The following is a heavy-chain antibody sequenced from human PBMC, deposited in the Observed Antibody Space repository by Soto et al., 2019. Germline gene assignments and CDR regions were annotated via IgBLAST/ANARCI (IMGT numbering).Heavy chain of an antibody. J-gene: IGHJ5*02. CDR1: GYTVTRYY. D-gene: IGHD5-18*01. Sequence: QVQLVQSGAEVKKPGASVNVSCKASGYTVTRYYMHWVRQAPGQGLEWMGIINPSGGSTSYAQKFQGRVNMTRDKSTSTVYMELSSLRSEDTAVYYCVRGRARGYSYDHWFDPLGQGTLGTVSS. CDR2: INPSGGST. V-gene: IGHV1-46*01. CDR3: VRGRARGYSYDHWFDP.